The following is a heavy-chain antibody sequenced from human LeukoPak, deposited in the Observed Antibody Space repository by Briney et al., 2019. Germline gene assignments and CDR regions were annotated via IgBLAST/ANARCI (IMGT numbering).Heavy chain of an antibody. D-gene: IGHD5-24*01. CDR1: GFTFSSFA. J-gene: IGHJ4*02. Sequence: PGGSLRLSCAASGFTFSSFAVSWVRQAPGKGLEWVSVISGSGDTTYSEDSVKGRFTISRDNSKNTLYLQMNSLRAEDTAIYYCAKDQFDGYNAFAYWGQGTLVTVSS. CDR3: AKDQFDGYNAFAY. V-gene: IGHV3-23*01. CDR2: ISGSGDTT.